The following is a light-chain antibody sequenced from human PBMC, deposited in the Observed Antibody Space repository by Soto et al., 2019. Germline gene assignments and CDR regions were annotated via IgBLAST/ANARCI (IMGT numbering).Light chain of an antibody. CDR1: SSNIGSNT. V-gene: IGLV1-44*01. CDR3: AAWDDSLNGQGV. CDR2: SNN. Sequence: QSVLTQPPSASGTPGQRVTISCSGSSSNIGSNTVNWYQQLPGTAPKLLIYSNNKRPSGVTDRFSGSKSGTSASLAISGLQYEDEADYYCAAWDDSLNGQGVFGTGTKLTVL. J-gene: IGLJ1*01.